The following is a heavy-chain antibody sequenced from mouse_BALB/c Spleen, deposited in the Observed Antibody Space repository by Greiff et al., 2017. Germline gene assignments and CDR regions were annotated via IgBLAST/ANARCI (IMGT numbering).Heavy chain of an antibody. D-gene: IGHD2-4*01. CDR1: GYTFTDYA. Sequence: QVQLQQSGAELVRPGVSVKISCKGSGYTFTDYAMHWVKQSHAKSLEWIGVISTYYGDASYNQKFKGKATMTVDKSSSTAYMELARLTSEDSAIYYCARRPSYYDYDYFDYWGQGTTLTVSS. CDR2: ISTYYGDA. V-gene: IGHV1S137*01. CDR3: ARRPSYYDYDYFDY. J-gene: IGHJ2*01.